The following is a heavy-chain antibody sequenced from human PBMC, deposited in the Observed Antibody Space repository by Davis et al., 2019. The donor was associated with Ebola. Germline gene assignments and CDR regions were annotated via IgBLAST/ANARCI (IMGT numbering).Heavy chain of an antibody. Sequence: PGGSLRLSCTAPGFTFSSYWMSWVRQAPGKGLEWVANIKQDGSEKFYVDSVKGRFTISRDNAKNSLYLQMNSLRAEDTAVYYCARGPTWTYWYFELWGRGTLVTVSS. D-gene: IGHD3-16*01. J-gene: IGHJ2*01. CDR3: ARGPTWTYWYFEL. V-gene: IGHV3-7*03. CDR1: GFTFSSYW. CDR2: IKQDGSEK.